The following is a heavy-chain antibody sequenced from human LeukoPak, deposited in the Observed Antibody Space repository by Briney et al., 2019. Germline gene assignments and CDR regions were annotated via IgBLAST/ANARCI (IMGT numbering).Heavy chain of an antibody. CDR2: ISSDGSSR. CDR1: GFPFNSHW. V-gene: IGHV3-74*01. CDR3: VYSGNYRFDY. Sequence: GGSLRLSCAAPGFPFNSHWMHGVRQAPGKGLVGVSGISSDGSSRSGADSVNGRFTISRENAKTTLYLEMNSLRDEDTAIYYCVYSGNYRFDYWGQGTLVTVSS. D-gene: IGHD1-26*01. J-gene: IGHJ4*02.